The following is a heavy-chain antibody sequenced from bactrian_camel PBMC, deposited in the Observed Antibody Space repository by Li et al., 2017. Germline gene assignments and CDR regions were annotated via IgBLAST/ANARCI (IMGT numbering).Heavy chain of an antibody. J-gene: IGHJ4*01. D-gene: IGHD5*01. CDR1: LYTPC. Sequence: VQLVESGGGSVQAGGSLRLSCTASLYTPCMGWFRQAPGKEREGVATIDRGLGNTFYADSVAGRFTISQDNAKNTVFLQMDSLKPEDTAMYYCGAVYPGFHRPEGCDLDFPYKGQGTQVTVS. CDR2: IDRGLGNT. V-gene: IGHV3S40*01.